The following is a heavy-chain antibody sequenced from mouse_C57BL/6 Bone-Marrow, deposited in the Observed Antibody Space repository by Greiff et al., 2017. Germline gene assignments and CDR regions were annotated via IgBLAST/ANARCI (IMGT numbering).Heavy chain of an antibody. Sequence: EVKLVESGGGLVKPGGSLKLSCAASGFTFSSYAMSWVRQTPEKRLEWVATISDGGSYTYYPDNVKGRFTISRDNAKNNLYMQISHLKAEDTAMYYCARGDYGSSYDFDYWGQGTTLTVSS. CDR2: ISDGGSYT. V-gene: IGHV5-4*03. D-gene: IGHD1-1*01. J-gene: IGHJ2*01. CDR3: ARGDYGSSYDFDY. CDR1: GFTFSSYA.